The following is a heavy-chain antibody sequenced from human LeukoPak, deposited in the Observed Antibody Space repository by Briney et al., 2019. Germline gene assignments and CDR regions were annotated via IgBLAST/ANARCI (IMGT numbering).Heavy chain of an antibody. D-gene: IGHD1-1*01. Sequence: SETLSLTCTVSDYSISSGIYYWAWIRQPPGKGLEWIGTICCSGTTCYNPALKSRVTISLDTSKYQFSLKVNSVTAADTAVYYCARNTWTDADNWFDPWGQGSLVTVSS. V-gene: IGHV4-39*01. J-gene: IGHJ5*02. CDR2: ICCSGTT. CDR1: DYSISSGIYY. CDR3: ARNTWTDADNWFDP.